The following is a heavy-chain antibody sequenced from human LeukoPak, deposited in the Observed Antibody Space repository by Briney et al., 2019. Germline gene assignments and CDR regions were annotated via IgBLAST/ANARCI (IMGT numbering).Heavy chain of an antibody. CDR2: IFDSGST. CDR3: ARERRAKWSYPYYFDY. J-gene: IGHJ4*02. Sequence: SETLSLTCAVSGYSISSGYYWGWIRQPPGKGLEWIGSIFDSGSTYYNPSLKSRVTISVGTSKNQFSLKLSSVTAADTAVYYCARERRAKWSYPYYFDYWGQGTLVTVSS. V-gene: IGHV4-38-2*02. CDR1: GYSISSGYY. D-gene: IGHD1-26*01.